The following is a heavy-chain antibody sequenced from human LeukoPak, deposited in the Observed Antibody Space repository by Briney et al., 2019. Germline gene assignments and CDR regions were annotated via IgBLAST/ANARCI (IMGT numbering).Heavy chain of an antibody. Sequence: PGGSLRLSRAASGFTFSDYYMSWIRQAPGKGLEWVSYISSSGSTIYYADSVKGRFTISRDNAKNSLYLQMNSLRAEDTAVYYCARVETGTRADWYFDLWGRGTLVTVSS. CDR3: ARVETGTRADWYFDL. CDR1: GFTFSDYY. D-gene: IGHD1-1*01. V-gene: IGHV3-11*01. J-gene: IGHJ2*01. CDR2: ISSSGSTI.